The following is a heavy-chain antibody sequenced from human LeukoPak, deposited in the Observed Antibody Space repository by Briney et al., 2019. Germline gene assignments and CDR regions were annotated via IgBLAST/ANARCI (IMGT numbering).Heavy chain of an antibody. D-gene: IGHD1-26*01. CDR2: ISGSGGST. Sequence: GGSLRLSCAASGFTFNNYAMSWVRQAPGKGLEWVSTISGSGGSTYYADSVKGRFTISRDNSKNTLYLQMNSLRAEDTAVYYCAKDLGSGSYQPDAFDIWGQGTMVTVSS. J-gene: IGHJ3*02. CDR3: AKDLGSGSYQPDAFDI. V-gene: IGHV3-23*01. CDR1: GFTFNNYA.